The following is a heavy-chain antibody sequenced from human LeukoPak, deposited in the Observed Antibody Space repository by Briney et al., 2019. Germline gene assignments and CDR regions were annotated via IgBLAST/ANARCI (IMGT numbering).Heavy chain of an antibody. J-gene: IGHJ4*02. CDR1: GFTFSSYE. Sequence: GGSLRLSCAASGFTFSSYEMNWVRQAPGKGLEWVSLIYTGGTTNYADSVKGRFTISRDTSKSTLYLQMNSLRAEDTAVYYCARDSSGWCYFDYWGQGTLVTVSS. CDR3: ARDSSGWCYFDY. V-gene: IGHV3-66*01. CDR2: IYTGGTT. D-gene: IGHD6-19*01.